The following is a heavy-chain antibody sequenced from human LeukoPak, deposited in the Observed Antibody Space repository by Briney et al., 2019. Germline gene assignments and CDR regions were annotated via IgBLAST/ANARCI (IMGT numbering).Heavy chain of an antibody. V-gene: IGHV1-18*01. CDR1: GYTFTSYG. D-gene: IGHD5-18*01. CDR3: ARAKSGYSYAMYYFDY. Sequence: VASVKVSCKASGYTFTSYGISWVRQAPGQGLEWMGWISAYNGNTNYAQKLQGRVTMTTDTSTSTAYMELRSLRSDDTAVYYCARAKSGYSYAMYYFDYWGQGTLVTVSS. J-gene: IGHJ4*02. CDR2: ISAYNGNT.